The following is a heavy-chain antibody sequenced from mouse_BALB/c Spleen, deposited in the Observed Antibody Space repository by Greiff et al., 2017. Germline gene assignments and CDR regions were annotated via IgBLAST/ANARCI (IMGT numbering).Heavy chain of an antibody. CDR3: ARSGIYYDYEGAY. V-gene: IGHV3-2*02. CDR1: GYSITSDYA. D-gene: IGHD2-4*01. CDR2: ISYSGST. Sequence: EVQLQQSGPGLVKPSQSLSLTCTVTGYSITSDYAWNWIRQFPGNKLEWMGYISYSGSTSYNPSLKSRISITRDTSKNQFFLQLNSVTTEDTATYYCARSGIYYDYEGAYWGQGTLVTVSA. J-gene: IGHJ3*01.